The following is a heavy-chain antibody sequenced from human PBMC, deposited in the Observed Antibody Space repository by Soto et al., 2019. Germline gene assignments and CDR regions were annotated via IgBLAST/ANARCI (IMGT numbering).Heavy chain of an antibody. J-gene: IGHJ4*02. CDR2: IRSKAYSGTA. CDR1: GFTFGDYA. CDR3: SRDRSGITMIRGVADY. D-gene: IGHD3-10*01. Sequence: GSLRLSCTGSGFTFGDYAIILFRHSPFKWLEWVGFIRSKAYSGTAEYAASVKGRFTMSRDDSKNIAYLQMNSLKTEDTAVYYCSRDRSGITMIRGVADYWGQGTLVTVSS. V-gene: IGHV3-49*03.